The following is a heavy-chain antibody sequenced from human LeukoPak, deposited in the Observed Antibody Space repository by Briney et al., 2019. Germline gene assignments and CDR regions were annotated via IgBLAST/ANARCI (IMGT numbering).Heavy chain of an antibody. V-gene: IGHV4-4*07. J-gene: IGHJ4*02. CDR3: ARRGVDAYDY. CDR2: IYTSGST. CDR1: GGSISSYY. D-gene: IGHD2-15*01. Sequence: PSETLSLTCTVSGGSISSYYWSWIRQPAGKGLEWIGRIYTSGSTNYNPSPKSRLTISVDTSKNQFSLKLSSVTDADTAVYYCARRGVDAYDYWGQGTLVTVSS.